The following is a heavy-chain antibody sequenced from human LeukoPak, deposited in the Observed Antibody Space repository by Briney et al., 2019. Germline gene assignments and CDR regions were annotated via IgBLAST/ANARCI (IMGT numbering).Heavy chain of an antibody. D-gene: IGHD6-13*01. CDR3: ARPMVAAPGKGFLY. Sequence: GESLKISCKGSGYSFTHDWIGWVRQMPGKGLEWMGIIYPGDSDTRYSPSFQGQVTISVDTSVSTAYLQWSSLKASDSAIYYCARPMVAAPGKGFLYWGQGTLVTVSS. V-gene: IGHV5-51*01. CDR2: IYPGDSDT. CDR1: GYSFTHDW. J-gene: IGHJ4*02.